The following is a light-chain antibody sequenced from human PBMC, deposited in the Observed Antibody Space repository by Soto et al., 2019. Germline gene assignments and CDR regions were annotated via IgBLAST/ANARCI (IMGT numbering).Light chain of an antibody. CDR2: GAS. Sequence: EIVMTQSPATLSVSPGERATLSCRASQSVSSNLAWYQQKPGQAPRLLIYGASTRATGIPATFSGSGSGTEFTLTMSSLQSEDFADYYCQQYNNWLWTFGQGTKVEIK. CDR3: QQYNNWLWT. J-gene: IGKJ1*01. CDR1: QSVSSN. V-gene: IGKV3-15*01.